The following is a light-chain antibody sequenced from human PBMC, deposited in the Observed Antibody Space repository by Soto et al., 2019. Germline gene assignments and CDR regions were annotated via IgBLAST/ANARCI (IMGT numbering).Light chain of an antibody. J-gene: IGLJ3*02. V-gene: IGLV1-47*01. CDR3: AAWDDRVWV. Sequence: QSVLTQPPSASGTPGQTVTISCSGSNSNIGRNSVYWYQQFPGVAPKLLIYSNNLRPSGVPDRISASKSGTSASLAISGLRSEDEADYFCAAWDDRVWVFGGGTTLTVL. CDR1: NSNIGRNS. CDR2: SNN.